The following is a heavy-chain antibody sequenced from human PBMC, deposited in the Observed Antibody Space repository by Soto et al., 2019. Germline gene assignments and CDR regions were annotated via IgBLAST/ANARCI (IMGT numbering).Heavy chain of an antibody. CDR1: GFTFSSYG. J-gene: IGHJ6*02. CDR2: ISYDGSNK. CDR3: AKDRKYCSSTSCSNNYYYYYGMDV. D-gene: IGHD2-2*01. V-gene: IGHV3-30*18. Sequence: GGSLRLSCAACGFTFSSYGMHWVRQAPGKGLEWVAGISYDGSNKYYAESMTGRFTISRDNSKTTLYLQMNSMRAEDTAVYYCAKDRKYCSSTSCSNNYYYYYGMDVWGQGTTVTVSS.